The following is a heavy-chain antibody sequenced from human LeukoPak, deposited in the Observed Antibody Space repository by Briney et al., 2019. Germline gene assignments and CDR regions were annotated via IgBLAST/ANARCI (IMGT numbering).Heavy chain of an antibody. Sequence: PSETLSLTCTVSGDSITSSSYYWGWIRQPPGKGLEWIGRLYYSGSAYYNPSLKSRVAISVDTSKNQISLNLNSVTAADTAVYYCARTTLLRYFDGKDVWGKGTTVTVSS. V-gene: IGHV4-39*01. CDR1: GDSITSSSYY. CDR2: LYYSGSA. D-gene: IGHD3-9*01. J-gene: IGHJ6*04. CDR3: ARTTLLRYFDGKDV.